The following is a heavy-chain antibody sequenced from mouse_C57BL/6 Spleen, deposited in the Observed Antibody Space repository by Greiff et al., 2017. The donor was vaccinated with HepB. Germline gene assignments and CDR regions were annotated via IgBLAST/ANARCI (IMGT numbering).Heavy chain of an antibody. CDR1: GYTFTSYW. D-gene: IGHD2-4*01. J-gene: IGHJ2*01. V-gene: IGHV1-55*01. CDR3: ARGGGLRRVFDY. CDR2: IYPGSGST. Sequence: QVQLQQPGAELVKPGASVKMSCKASGYTFTSYWITWVKQRPGQGLEWIGDIYPGSGSTNYNEKFKSKATLTVDTSSSTAYMQLSSLTSEDSAVYYCARGGGLRRVFDYWGQGTTLTVSS.